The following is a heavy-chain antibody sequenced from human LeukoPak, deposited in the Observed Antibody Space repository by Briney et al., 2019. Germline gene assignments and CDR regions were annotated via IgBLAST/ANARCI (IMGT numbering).Heavy chain of an antibody. CDR2: IMQDGSEK. J-gene: IGHJ6*03. CDR3: ARGGQGQYYYYYYYMDV. CDR1: GFTFSSYW. D-gene: IGHD3-16*01. V-gene: IGHV3-7*01. Sequence: GGSLRLSCAVSGFTFSSYWMSWVRQAPGKGLEWVANIMQDGSEKYYVDSVKGRFTISRDNAKNSLYLQMNSLRAEDTAVYYCARGGQGQYYYYYYYMDVWGKGTTVTVSS.